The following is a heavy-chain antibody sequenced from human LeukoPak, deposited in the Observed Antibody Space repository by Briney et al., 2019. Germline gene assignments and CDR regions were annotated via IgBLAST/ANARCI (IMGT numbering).Heavy chain of an antibody. CDR1: GLTFSPYT. CDR2: ITSSSTYI. Sequence: GSLRLSCAASGLTFSPYTMNWVRQAPGKGLEWVSSITSSSTYIYYIDSVKGRFTISRDNAKNSLYLQMNSLRAEDTAVYYCARGENYFQYWGQGTLVTVSS. J-gene: IGHJ1*01. D-gene: IGHD2-21*01. V-gene: IGHV3-21*01. CDR3: ARGENYFQY.